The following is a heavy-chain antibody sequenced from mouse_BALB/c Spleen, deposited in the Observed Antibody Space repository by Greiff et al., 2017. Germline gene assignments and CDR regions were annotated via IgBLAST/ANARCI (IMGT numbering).Heavy chain of an antibody. D-gene: IGHD2-1*01. J-gene: IGHJ3*01. V-gene: IGHV1-9*01. CDR3: ARGGYYGNPFAY. CDR2: ILPGSGST. Sequence: VQVVESGAELMKPGASVKISCKATGYTFSSYWIEWVKQRPGHGLEWIGEILPGSGSTNYNEKFKGKATFTADTSSNTAYMQLSSLTSEDSAVYYCARGGYYGNPFAYWGQGTLVTVSA. CDR1: GYTFSSYW.